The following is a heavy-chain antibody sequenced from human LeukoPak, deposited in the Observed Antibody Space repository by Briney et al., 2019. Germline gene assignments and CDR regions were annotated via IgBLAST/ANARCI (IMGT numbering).Heavy chain of an antibody. V-gene: IGHV5-51*01. CDR3: ARTEIAAVHYYGMDV. CDR1: GYSFTSYW. Sequence: GESLKISCKGSGYSFTSYWIGWVRQMPGKGLEWMGIIYPGDSDTRYSPSFQGQVTISADRSISTAYLQWSSLKASDTAMYYCARTEIAAVHYYGMDVWGQGTTVTVSS. D-gene: IGHD6-13*01. J-gene: IGHJ6*02. CDR2: IYPGDSDT.